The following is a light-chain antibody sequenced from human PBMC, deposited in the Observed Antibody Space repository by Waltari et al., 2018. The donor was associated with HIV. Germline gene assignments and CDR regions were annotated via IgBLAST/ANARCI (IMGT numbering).Light chain of an antibody. Sequence: QSVLTQPPSASGTPGQTVTISCSGSRSNNGSTYVYWYQQLPGTAPKLLLYRNNQRPSGVPDRFSGSKSGISASLAISGLRSEDEADYYCAAWGNSLSLLFGGGTKLTVL. J-gene: IGLJ2*01. CDR3: AAWGNSLSLL. CDR2: RNN. CDR1: RSNNGSTY. V-gene: IGLV1-47*01.